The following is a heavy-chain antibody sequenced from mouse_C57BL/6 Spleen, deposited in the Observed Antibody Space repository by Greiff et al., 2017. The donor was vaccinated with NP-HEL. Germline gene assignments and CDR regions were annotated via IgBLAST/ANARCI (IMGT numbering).Heavy chain of an antibody. CDR3: TTSTTVLATRYFDV. J-gene: IGHJ1*03. D-gene: IGHD1-1*01. Sequence: VQLKQSGAELVRPGASVKLSCTASGFNIKDYYMHWVKQRPEQGLEWIGRIDPEDGDTEYAPKFQGKATMTADTSSNTAYLQLSSLTSEDTAVYYCTTSTTVLATRYFDVWGTGTTVTVSS. V-gene: IGHV14-1*01. CDR1: GFNIKDYY. CDR2: IDPEDGDT.